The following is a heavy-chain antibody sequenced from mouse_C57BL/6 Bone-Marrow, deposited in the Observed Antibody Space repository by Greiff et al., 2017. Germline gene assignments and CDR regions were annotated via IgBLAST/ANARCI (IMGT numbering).Heavy chain of an antibody. V-gene: IGHV1-4*01. Sequence: QVQLKESGAELARPGASVKMSCKASGYTFTSYTMHWVKQRPGQGLEWIGYINPSSGYTKYNQKFKDKATLTADKSSSTAYMQLSSLTSEDSAVYSCERASLYDYYCKAWFAYWGQGTLVTVSA. CDR3: ERASLYDYYCKAWFAY. J-gene: IGHJ3*01. CDR1: GYTFTSYT. D-gene: IGHD2-4*01. CDR2: INPSSGYT.